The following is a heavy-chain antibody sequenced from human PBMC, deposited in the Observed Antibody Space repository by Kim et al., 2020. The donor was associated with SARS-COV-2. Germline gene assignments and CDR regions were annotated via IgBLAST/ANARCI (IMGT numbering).Heavy chain of an antibody. CDR2: ISNSGGDT. J-gene: IGHJ4*02. V-gene: IGHV3-23*01. Sequence: GGSLRLSCAASGFTFSTYGMSWVRQAPGKGLEWVSAISNSGGDTNYVDSVKGRFTISRDNSKSTLYLEMNSLRAEDTAVYYCAKASLSSNWFYDYWGQGTLATVSS. D-gene: IGHD6-13*01. CDR1: GFTFSTYG. CDR3: AKASLSSNWFYDY.